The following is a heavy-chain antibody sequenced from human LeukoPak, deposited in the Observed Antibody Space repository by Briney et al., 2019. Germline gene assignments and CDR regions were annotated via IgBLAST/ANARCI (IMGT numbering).Heavy chain of an antibody. CDR1: GGSISSYY. CDR3: ARLEFGLAYDSSGYHRWFDP. CDR2: IYYSGST. V-gene: IGHV4-59*08. Sequence: SETLSLTCTVSGGSISSYYWSWIRQPPGKGLEWIGYIYYSGSTNYNPSLKSRVTISVDTSKNQFSLKLSSVTAADTAVYYCARLEFGLAYDSSGYHRWFDPWGQGTLVTVSS. J-gene: IGHJ5*02. D-gene: IGHD3-22*01.